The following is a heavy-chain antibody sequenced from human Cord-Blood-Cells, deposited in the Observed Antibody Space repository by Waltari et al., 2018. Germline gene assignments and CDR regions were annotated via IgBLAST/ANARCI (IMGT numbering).Heavy chain of an antibody. D-gene: IGHD2-21*02. CDR2: IIPIFGTA. CDR3: ARVVVVTAIPYYYYGMDV. CDR1: GGTFSSYA. V-gene: IGHV1-69*01. J-gene: IGHJ6*02. Sequence: VQLVQSGAEVKKPGSSVKVSCKASGGTFSSYAISCVRQAPGQGLEWMGGIIPIFGTANYAQKFQGRVTITADESTSTAYMELSSLRSEDTAVYYCARVVVVTAIPYYYYGMDVWGQGTTVTVSS.